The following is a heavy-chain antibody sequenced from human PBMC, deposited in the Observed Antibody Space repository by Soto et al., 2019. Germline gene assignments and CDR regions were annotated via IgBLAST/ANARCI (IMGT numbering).Heavy chain of an antibody. J-gene: IGHJ6*02. CDR1: GYTFTSYD. CDR3: ARDHSSGWYGPYYYYVMAF. V-gene: IGHV1-8*01. Sequence: QVQLVQSGAEVKKPGASVKVSCKASGYTFTSYDINWVRQATGQGLEWMGWMNPNSGNTGQAQKCHGRVTMTRNTTISTAYMERSSLRYEDTAVYYCARDHSSGWYGPYYYYVMAFGGQGPPATVS. CDR2: MNPNSGNT. D-gene: IGHD6-19*01.